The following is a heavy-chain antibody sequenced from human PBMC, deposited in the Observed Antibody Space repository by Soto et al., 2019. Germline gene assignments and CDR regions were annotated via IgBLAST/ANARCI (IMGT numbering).Heavy chain of an antibody. D-gene: IGHD6-13*01. CDR2: SYYSGST. Sequence: SETLSLTCTVSVGSISSYYRSWIRQPPGKGLECIGCSYYSGSTNYNPSLKSRVTISVDTSKNQFSLKLSSVTAADTAVYYCARVPGLLIAAAGILQRAYGMDFWGQGTPVTVSS. CDR1: VGSISSYY. J-gene: IGHJ6*02. CDR3: ARVPGLLIAAAGILQRAYGMDF. V-gene: IGHV4-59*12.